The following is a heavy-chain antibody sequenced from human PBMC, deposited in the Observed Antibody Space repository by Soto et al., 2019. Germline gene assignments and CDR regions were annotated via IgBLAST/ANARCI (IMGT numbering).Heavy chain of an antibody. Sequence: QLQLQESGSGLVKPSQTLSLTCAVSGGSISSGCYSWSWIRQPPGKGLEWIGYICHSGSTSYNPSLKSRVTISVDRSKNQFSLKLSSVTDADTAVYYCARGHVVAAQHWRQATLLTVSS. CDR1: GGSISSGCYS. D-gene: IGHD2-15*01. CDR3: ARGHVVAAQH. CDR2: ICHSGST. J-gene: IGHJ4*02. V-gene: IGHV4-30-2*01.